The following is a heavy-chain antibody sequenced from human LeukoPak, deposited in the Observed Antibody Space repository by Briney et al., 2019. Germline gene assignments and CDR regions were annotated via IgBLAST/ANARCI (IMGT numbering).Heavy chain of an antibody. Sequence: GGSLRLSCAASGFTVRSNYMSWVRPAPGKGVEWVSVIYSGGSTYYADSVKGRFTISRDNSKNTLYLQMNSLRAVDTAVYYCARGPFGGDYEDYWGQGTLVTVSS. CDR3: ARGPFGGDYEDY. V-gene: IGHV3-53*01. D-gene: IGHD4-17*01. CDR1: GFTVRSNY. CDR2: IYSGGST. J-gene: IGHJ4*02.